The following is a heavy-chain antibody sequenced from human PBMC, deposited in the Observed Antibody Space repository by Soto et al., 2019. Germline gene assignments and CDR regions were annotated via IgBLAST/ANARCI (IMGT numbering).Heavy chain of an antibody. V-gene: IGHV4-61*01. CDR3: ARDRYDILTGYNWFDP. Sequence: SETLSLTCTVSGGSVSSGSYYWRWIRPPPGKGLEWIGYIYYSGSTNYNPSLKSRVTISVDTSKNQFSLKLSSVTAADTAVYYCARDRYDILTGYNWFDPWGQGTLVTVSS. D-gene: IGHD3-9*01. CDR2: IYYSGST. J-gene: IGHJ5*02. CDR1: GGSVSSGSYY.